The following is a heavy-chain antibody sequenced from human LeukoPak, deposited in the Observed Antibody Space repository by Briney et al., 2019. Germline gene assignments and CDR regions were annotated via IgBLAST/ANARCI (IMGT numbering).Heavy chain of an antibody. J-gene: IGHJ4*02. D-gene: IGHD1-26*01. CDR2: INHSGST. Sequence: SETLSLTCAVYGGSFSGYYWSWIRQPPGKGLEWIGEINHSGSTNYNPSLKSRVTISVDTSKNQFSLKLSSVTAADTAVYYCARGRWDHRLDYWGQGTLVTVSS. CDR1: GGSFSGYY. V-gene: IGHV4-34*01. CDR3: ARGRWDHRLDY.